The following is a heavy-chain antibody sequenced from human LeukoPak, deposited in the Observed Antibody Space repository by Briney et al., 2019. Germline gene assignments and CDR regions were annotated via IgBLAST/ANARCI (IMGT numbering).Heavy chain of an antibody. J-gene: IGHJ4*02. Sequence: GGSLRLYCAASGFTFNTFNMNWVRQAPGKGLEWVSPITSGGDYIYYAESVKGRFTTSRDNAKNSLSLLLNSLRVEDTAVYYCARGHYDVLTASYKWTPDYWGQGTLVTVTS. CDR3: ARGHYDVLTASYKWTPDY. CDR2: ITSGGDYI. CDR1: GFTFNTFN. V-gene: IGHV3-21*01. D-gene: IGHD3-9*01.